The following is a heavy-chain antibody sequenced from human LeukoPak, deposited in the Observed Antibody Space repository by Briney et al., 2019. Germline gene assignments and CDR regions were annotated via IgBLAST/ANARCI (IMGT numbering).Heavy chain of an antibody. CDR3: ASLHSIGYYDY. J-gene: IGHJ4*02. CDR2: IYYSGST. CDR1: GGSISSYY. D-gene: IGHD3-22*01. Sequence: SETLSLTCTVSGGSISSYYWSWIRQPPGRGLEWIGYIYYSGSTNYNPSLKSRVTISVDTSKNQFSLKLSSVTAADTAVYYCASLHSIGYYDYWGQGTLVTVSS. V-gene: IGHV4-59*01.